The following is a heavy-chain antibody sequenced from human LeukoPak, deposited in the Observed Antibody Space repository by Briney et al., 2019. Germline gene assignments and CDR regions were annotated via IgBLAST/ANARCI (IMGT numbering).Heavy chain of an antibody. V-gene: IGHV1-8*03. CDR3: ARGGYYDSSGYYWTVDY. CDR2: MNPNSGNT. J-gene: IGHJ4*02. Sequence: ASVKVSXKASGYTFTSYDINWVRQATGQGLEWMGWMNPNSGNTGYAQKFQGRVTITRNTSISTAYMELSSLRSEDTAVYYCARGGYYDSSGYYWTVDYWGQGTLVIVSS. D-gene: IGHD3-22*01. CDR1: GYTFTSYD.